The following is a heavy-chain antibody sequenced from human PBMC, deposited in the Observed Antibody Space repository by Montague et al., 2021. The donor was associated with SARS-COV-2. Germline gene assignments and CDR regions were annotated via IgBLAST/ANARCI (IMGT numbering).Heavy chain of an antibody. V-gene: IGHV4-39*01. CDR3: ARAFTDWLRYYGMDV. J-gene: IGHJ6*02. D-gene: IGHD3-9*01. CDR1: GGSISSSSYY. CDR2: IYYSGXT. Sequence: SETLSLTCTVSGGSISSSSYYWGWIRQPPGQGLEWIGSIYYSGXTXHXXXXKXRVTISVDTSKNQFSLKLISVTAADTAVYYCARAFTDWLRYYGMDVWGQGTTVTVSS.